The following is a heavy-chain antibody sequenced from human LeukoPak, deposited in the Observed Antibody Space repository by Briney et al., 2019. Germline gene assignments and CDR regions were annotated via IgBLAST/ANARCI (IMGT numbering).Heavy chain of an antibody. CDR3: ARVGEVSSSSFFDY. CDR2: INHSGST. J-gene: IGHJ4*02. Sequence: PSETPSLTSAVYGGSSSGYYSSWIRHPPPKRLEWIGEINHSGSTNYNPSLKSRVTISVDTSKNQSSLKLSSVTAADTAVYYCARVGEVSSSSFFDYWGQGTLVTVSS. V-gene: IGHV4-34*01. D-gene: IGHD6-6*01. CDR1: GGSSSGYY.